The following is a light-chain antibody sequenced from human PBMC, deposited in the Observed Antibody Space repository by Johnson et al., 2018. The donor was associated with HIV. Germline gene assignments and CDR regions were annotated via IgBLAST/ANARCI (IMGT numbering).Light chain of an antibody. CDR3: GTWDSSLSVPYV. J-gene: IGLJ1*01. CDR2: DNN. CDR1: SSNIGNNY. Sequence: QSVLTQPPSVSAAPGQKVTISCSGSSSNIGNNYVSWYQQLPGTAPKLLIYDNNKLPSGIPDRFSGSKSGTSATLGITGLQTGDEADYYCGTWDSSLSVPYVFGTGTKVTVL. V-gene: IGLV1-51*01.